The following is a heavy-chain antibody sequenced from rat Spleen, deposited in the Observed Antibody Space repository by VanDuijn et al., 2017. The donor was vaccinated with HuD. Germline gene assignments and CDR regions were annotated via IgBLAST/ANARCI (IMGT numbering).Heavy chain of an antibody. CDR3: ASHTTEGAPFDY. Sequence: QVQLKESGPGLVQPSQTLSLTCTVSGFSLSNYGVIWVRQPPGKGLEWMGVIWGAGNTNYNSVLKSRLSISRDTSKSQVFLKMNSLQTEDTAMYFCASHTTEGAPFDYWGQGVMVTVSS. CDR1: GFSLSNYG. V-gene: IGHV2-13*01. CDR2: IWGAGNT. D-gene: IGHD1-11*01. J-gene: IGHJ2*01.